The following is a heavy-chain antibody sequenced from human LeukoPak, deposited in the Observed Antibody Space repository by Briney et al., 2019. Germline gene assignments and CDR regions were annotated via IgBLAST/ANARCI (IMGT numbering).Heavy chain of an antibody. D-gene: IGHD1-14*01. V-gene: IGHV3-48*01. CDR2: ISSSSSTI. CDR3: ARETPEYD. Sequence: GGSLRLSCAASGFTFSSYSMNWVRQAPGKGLEWVSYISSSSSTIYYADSVKGRSNISRDNAKNSLYLQMNSLRGEDTAVYYCARETPEYDWGQGTLVTVSS. CDR1: GFTFSSYS. J-gene: IGHJ4*02.